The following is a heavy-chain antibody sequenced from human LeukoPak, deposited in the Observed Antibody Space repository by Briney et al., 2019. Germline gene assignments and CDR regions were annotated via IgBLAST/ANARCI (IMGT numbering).Heavy chain of an antibody. D-gene: IGHD3-16*01. CDR3: ARDINRLIPGWFDP. Sequence: ASVKVSCKASGYTFTSYGISWVRQAPGQGLEWMGWISAYNGNTNYAQKFQGRVTITADESTSTAYMELSSLRSEDTAVYYCARDINRLIPGWFDPWGQGTLVTVSS. V-gene: IGHV1-18*01. CDR2: ISAYNGNT. CDR1: GYTFTSYG. J-gene: IGHJ5*02.